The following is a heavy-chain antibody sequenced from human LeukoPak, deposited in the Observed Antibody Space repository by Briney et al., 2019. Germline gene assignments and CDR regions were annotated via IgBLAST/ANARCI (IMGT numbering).Heavy chain of an antibody. J-gene: IGHJ4*02. Sequence: SETLSLTCTVSGGSVSSGSYYWSWIRQPPGKGLEWIVYIYYSGSTNYNPSLKSRVTISVDTSKNQFSLKLSSVTAADTAVYYCARDSTTVTSYYYFDYWGQGTLVTVSS. CDR2: IYYSGST. CDR1: GGSVSSGSYY. V-gene: IGHV4-61*01. CDR3: ARDSTTVTSYYYFDY. D-gene: IGHD4-17*01.